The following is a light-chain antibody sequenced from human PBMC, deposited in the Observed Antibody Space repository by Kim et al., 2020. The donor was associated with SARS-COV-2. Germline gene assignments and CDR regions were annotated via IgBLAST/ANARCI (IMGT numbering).Light chain of an antibody. J-gene: IGKJ5*01. Sequence: DIQMTQSPSSFSASLGDSVTITCRASQGISQKVAWFQQKPGQAPKSLIYGASTLQGGVPSRFRGAGSGRDFSLTINSLQADDFAIYFCQQYKSHSITVGRGTRLEIK. CDR3: QQYKSHSIT. CDR2: GAS. V-gene: IGKV1-16*01. CDR1: QGISQK.